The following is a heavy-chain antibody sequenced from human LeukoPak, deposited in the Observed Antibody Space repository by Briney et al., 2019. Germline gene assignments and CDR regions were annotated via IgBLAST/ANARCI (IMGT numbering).Heavy chain of an antibody. Sequence: GGSLRLSCAASRFTFSSYGMHWVRQAPGKGLEWVAFIRYDGSNKYYADSVKGRFTISRDNSKNTLYLQMNSLRAEDTAVYYCAKSLISSSPKKPIDYWGQGTLVTVSS. CDR3: AKSLISSSPKKPIDY. J-gene: IGHJ4*02. V-gene: IGHV3-30*02. D-gene: IGHD2-2*01. CDR2: IRYDGSNK. CDR1: RFTFSSYG.